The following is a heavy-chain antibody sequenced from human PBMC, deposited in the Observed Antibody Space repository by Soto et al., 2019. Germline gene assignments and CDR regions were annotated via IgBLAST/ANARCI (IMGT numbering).Heavy chain of an antibody. D-gene: IGHD1-26*01. CDR1: GFTFDDYA. CDR2: ISGDGGST. V-gene: IGHV3-43*02. Sequence: GVSLRLSCAASGFTFDDYAMHWVRQAPGKGLEWVSLISGDGGSTYYADSVKGRFTISRDNSKNSLYLQMNSLRTEDTALYYCAKDFAEDPDSGSYGYWGLGTLVTVSS. CDR3: AKDFAEDPDSGSYGY. J-gene: IGHJ4*02.